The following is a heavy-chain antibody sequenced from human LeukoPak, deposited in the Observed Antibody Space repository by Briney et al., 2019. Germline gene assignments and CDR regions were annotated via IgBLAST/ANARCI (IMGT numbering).Heavy chain of an antibody. J-gene: IGHJ4*02. V-gene: IGHV3-21*01. CDR3: ATDIVATIPPNC. D-gene: IGHD5-12*01. CDR1: GFTFSSYS. CDR2: ISSSSSYI. Sequence: NPGGSLRLSCAASGFTFSSYSMNWVRQAPGKGLEWVSSISSSSSYIYYADSVKGRFTISRDNAKNSLYLQMNSLRAEDTAVYYCATDIVATIPPNCWGQGTLVTVSS.